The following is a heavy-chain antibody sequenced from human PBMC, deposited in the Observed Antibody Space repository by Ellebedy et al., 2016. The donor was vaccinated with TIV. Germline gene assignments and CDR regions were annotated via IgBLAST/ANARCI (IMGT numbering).Heavy chain of an antibody. CDR1: GGTFSSYA. Sequence: ASVKVSCKASGGTFSSYAISWVRQAPGQGLEWMGIINPSGGSTSYAQKFQGRVTMTRDTSTSTVYMELSSLRSEDTAVYYCAGTAYGSGTKELDYWGQGTLVTVSS. CDR3: AGTAYGSGTKELDY. J-gene: IGHJ4*02. CDR2: INPSGGST. V-gene: IGHV1-46*01. D-gene: IGHD3-10*01.